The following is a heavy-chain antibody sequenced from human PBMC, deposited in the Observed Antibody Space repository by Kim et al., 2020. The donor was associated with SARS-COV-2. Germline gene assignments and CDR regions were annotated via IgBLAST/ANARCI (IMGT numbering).Heavy chain of an antibody. Sequence: GGSLRLSCAASGFTFSSYSMNWVRQAPGKGLEWVSSISSSSSYIYYADSVKGRFTISRDNAKNSLYLQMNSLRAEDTAVYYCARGVLTGYLQRSSFFDYWGQGTLVTVSS. CDR3: ARGVLTGYLQRSSFFDY. V-gene: IGHV3-21*01. D-gene: IGHD3-9*01. CDR2: ISSSSSYI. CDR1: GFTFSSYS. J-gene: IGHJ4*02.